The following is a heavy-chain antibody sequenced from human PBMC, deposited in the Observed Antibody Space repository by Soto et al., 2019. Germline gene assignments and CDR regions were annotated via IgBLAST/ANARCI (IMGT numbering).Heavy chain of an antibody. Sequence: SETLSLTCSVSGGSINYNSYHWVWIRQPPGQGLEWIGSIFCTGTTFYNPSLESRVTMSVDTSKNSFSLHLTSVTAADTAVYFCARLVVVAPVANVWGQGTLVTVSS. CDR3: ARLVVVAPVANV. CDR2: IFCTGTT. CDR1: GGSINYNSYH. D-gene: IGHD2-2*01. J-gene: IGHJ4*02. V-gene: IGHV4-39*02.